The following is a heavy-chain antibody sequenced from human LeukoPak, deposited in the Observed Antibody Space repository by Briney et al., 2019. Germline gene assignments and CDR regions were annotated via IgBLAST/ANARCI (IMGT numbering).Heavy chain of an antibody. V-gene: IGHV3-7*03. J-gene: IGHJ5*02. D-gene: IGHD5-12*01. CDR3: ARDISQDIVATTGQSP. CDR1: GFTFSSYW. CDR2: IKEDGNEK. Sequence: GGSLRLSCAASGFTFSSYWMSWVRQAPGKGLEWVANIKEDGNEKFHVGSVRGRFTISRDNAKSSLYLQMNSLRAEDTAVYYCARDISQDIVATTGQSPWGQGTLVTVSP.